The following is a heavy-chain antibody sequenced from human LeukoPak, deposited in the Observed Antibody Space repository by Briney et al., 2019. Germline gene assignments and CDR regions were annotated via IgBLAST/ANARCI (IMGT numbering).Heavy chain of an antibody. CDR3: ATDRNSGKYYDY. D-gene: IGHD1-26*01. J-gene: IGHJ4*02. Sequence: GGSLRLSCAASGLRFRNYGMHWVRQAPGKGLEWVAVIWYDGSNQYCVDSVKGRFTVSRDNAKNTLYLQMNSLRAEDTAVYYCATDRNSGKYYDYWGQGTLVTVSS. CDR1: GLRFRNYG. V-gene: IGHV3-33*01. CDR2: IWYDGSNQ.